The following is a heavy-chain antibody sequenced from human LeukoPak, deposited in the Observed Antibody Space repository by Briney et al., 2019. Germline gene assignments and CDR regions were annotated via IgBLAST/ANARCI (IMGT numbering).Heavy chain of an antibody. CDR2: IYYSGST. V-gene: IGHV4-59*01. J-gene: IGHJ1*01. CDR3: ASTVVISDTEYFQH. Sequence: SETLSLTCTVSGGSISSYYWSWIRQPPGKGLEWIGYIYYSGSTNYNPSLKSRVTISVDTSKNQFSLKLSSVTAADTAVYCCASTVVISDTEYFQHWGQGTLVTVSS. D-gene: IGHD4-23*01. CDR1: GGSISSYY.